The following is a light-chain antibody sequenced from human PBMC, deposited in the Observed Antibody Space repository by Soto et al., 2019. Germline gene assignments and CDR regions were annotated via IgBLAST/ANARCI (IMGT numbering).Light chain of an antibody. J-gene: IGKJ5*01. CDR1: QSININ. CDR2: DGS. CDR3: QQRRKSPPD. V-gene: IGKV3-11*01. Sequence: PGTLALSPREIATLSPMSFQSININLAWYQQKPGQPPRLVIYDGSHRATGIPARFSGSGSGTDFPLTISRLEPEDFAVYYCQQRRKSPPDFGQGTRLE.